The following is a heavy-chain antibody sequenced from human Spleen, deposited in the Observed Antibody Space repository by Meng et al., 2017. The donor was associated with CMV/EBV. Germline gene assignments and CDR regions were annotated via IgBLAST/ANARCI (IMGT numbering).Heavy chain of an antibody. CDR2: IIPIFGTA. CDR1: GYTFTSYY. V-gene: IGHV1-69*05. Sequence: SVKVSCKASGYTFTSYYMHWVRQAPGQGLEWMGGIIPIFGTANYAQKFQGRVTITTDESTSTAYMELSSLRSEDTAVYYCARSLAIPYYYYGMDVWGQGTTVTVSS. J-gene: IGHJ6*02. CDR3: ARSLAIPYYYYGMDV.